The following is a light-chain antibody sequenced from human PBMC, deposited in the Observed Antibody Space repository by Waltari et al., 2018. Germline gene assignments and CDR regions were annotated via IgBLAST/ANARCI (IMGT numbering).Light chain of an antibody. CDR3: QQLNIYPHT. J-gene: IGKJ2*01. CDR2: AAS. Sequence: DIQLTQSPYFLSASVGDRVTITCRASQGISSYLAWYQQRPGTAPKLLISAASTLQSGVPSRFSGSGSGTEFTLTISSLQPEDFATYYCQQLNIYPHTFGQGTKLEI. V-gene: IGKV1-9*01. CDR1: QGISSY.